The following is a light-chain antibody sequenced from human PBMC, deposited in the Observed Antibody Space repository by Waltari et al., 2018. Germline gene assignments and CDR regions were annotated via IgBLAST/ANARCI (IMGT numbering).Light chain of an antibody. Sequence: DIVMTQSPLSLPVTPGEPASISCRSTQSLLHSNGNTYLHWFLQKPGQPPRLLIYRISNRFSGVSDRFSGSGSGTDFTLKISRVEAEDVGVYYCMQTLQTPFTFGPGTKLDIK. CDR3: MQTLQTPFT. CDR2: RIS. CDR1: QSLLHSNGNTY. V-gene: IGKV2D-29*01. J-gene: IGKJ3*01.